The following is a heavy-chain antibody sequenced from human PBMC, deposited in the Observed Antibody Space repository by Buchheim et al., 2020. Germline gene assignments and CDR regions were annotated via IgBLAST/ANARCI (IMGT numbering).Heavy chain of an antibody. CDR2: IYYSGST. V-gene: IGHV4-59*08. J-gene: IGHJ6*02. CDR1: GGSISSYY. Sequence: QVQLQESGPGLAKPSETLSLTCTVSGGSISSYYWSWIRQPPGKGLEWIGYIYYSGSTNYNPSLKSRVTISVDTSKNQFSLKLSSVTAADTAVYYCASSTYYDFWSGYLGYYYYGMDVWGQGTT. CDR3: ASSTYYDFWSGYLGYYYYGMDV. D-gene: IGHD3-3*01.